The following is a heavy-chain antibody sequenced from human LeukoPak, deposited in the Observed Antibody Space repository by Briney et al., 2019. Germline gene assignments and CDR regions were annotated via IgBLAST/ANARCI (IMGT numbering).Heavy chain of an antibody. CDR1: GGSISSYY. Sequence: SETLSLTCTVSGGSISSYYWSWIRQPPGKGLEWIGRIYTSGSTNYNPSLKSRVTMSVDTSKNQFSLKLSSVTAADTAVYYCARDHPIVVVPAAIGFDPWGQGTLVTVSS. J-gene: IGHJ5*02. CDR3: ARDHPIVVVPAAIGFDP. V-gene: IGHV4-4*07. CDR2: IYTSGST. D-gene: IGHD2-2*02.